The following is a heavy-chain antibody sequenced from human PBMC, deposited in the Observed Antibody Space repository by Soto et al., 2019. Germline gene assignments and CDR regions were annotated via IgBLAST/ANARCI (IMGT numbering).Heavy chain of an antibody. CDR3: ARELHGSHP. V-gene: IGHV1-8*01. J-gene: IGHJ5*02. CDR1: GYTFTRYD. CDR2: MNPNSGNT. D-gene: IGHD1-7*01. Sequence: QVQLVQSGAEVKKPGASVKVSCKASGYTFTRYDINWVRLATGQGLEWMGWMNPNSGNTGYAQKFQGRVTMTRNTSISTAYMELSSQISEAPPVYYCARELHGSHPSRQGTLITFSS.